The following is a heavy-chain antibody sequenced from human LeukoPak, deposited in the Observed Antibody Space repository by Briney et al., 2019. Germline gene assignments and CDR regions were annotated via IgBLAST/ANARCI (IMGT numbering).Heavy chain of an antibody. D-gene: IGHD2-15*01. CDR1: GFTVSSNY. Sequence: GGSLRLSCAASGFTVSSNYMSWVRQAPGKGLEWVSVIYSGGSTYYADSVKGRFTISRDNSKNTLYLQMNSLRAEDTAVYYCAKSASGYCSGGSNYWGQGTLVTVSS. CDR2: IYSGGST. V-gene: IGHV3-53*01. J-gene: IGHJ4*02. CDR3: AKSASGYCSGGSNY.